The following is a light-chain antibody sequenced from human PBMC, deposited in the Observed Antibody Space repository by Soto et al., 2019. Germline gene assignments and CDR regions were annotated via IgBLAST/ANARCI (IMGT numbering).Light chain of an antibody. CDR1: QNIVIY. J-gene: IGKJ1*01. Sequence: IQLTQSPSSLSASVGDRVTIACRASQNIVIYLNWYQHQPGRAPKLLIYEASNLQGGVPSRFSGSGSGTDFTLTISRLQPEDFVTYYCQQSYSTPTFGQGTKVEI. CDR2: EAS. V-gene: IGKV1-39*01. CDR3: QQSYSTPT.